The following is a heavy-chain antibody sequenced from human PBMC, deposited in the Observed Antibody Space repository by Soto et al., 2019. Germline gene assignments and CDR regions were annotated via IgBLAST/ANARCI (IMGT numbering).Heavy chain of an antibody. V-gene: IGHV1-18*01. D-gene: IGHD6-19*01. Sequence: QVQLVQSGAEVKKPGASVKVSCKASGYTFPSYGITWVRQAPGQGLEWMGWIIPYNGNTNSAQRLQGRIRMTTDPSTSTAYMELRSLRSDDTAVYYCARDALGLQWLPYYSDSWGQGTLVTVSS. CDR2: IIPYNGNT. J-gene: IGHJ4*02. CDR3: ARDALGLQWLPYYSDS. CDR1: GYTFPSYG.